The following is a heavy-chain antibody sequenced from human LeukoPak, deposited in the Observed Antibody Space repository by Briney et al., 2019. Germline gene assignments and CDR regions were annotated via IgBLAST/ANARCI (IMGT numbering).Heavy chain of an antibody. V-gene: IGHV1-18*01. D-gene: IGHD5-12*01. CDR2: ISAYNGNT. Sequence: ASVKVSCKASGYSFSTYGITWVRQAPGQGLEWVGWISAYNGNTNYAQKLQGRVTMTTDTSTNTAYMELRSLRSDDTAVYYCAREMDIVATIESEEPNYYYYYMDVWGKGTTVTVSS. J-gene: IGHJ6*03. CDR3: AREMDIVATIESEEPNYYYYYMDV. CDR1: GYSFSTYG.